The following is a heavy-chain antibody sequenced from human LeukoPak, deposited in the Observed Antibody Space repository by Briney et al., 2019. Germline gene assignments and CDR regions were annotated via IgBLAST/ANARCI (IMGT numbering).Heavy chain of an antibody. CDR2: ISDSGGDT. Sequence: TGGSLRLSCAASGFIFNNFALTWVRQAPGKGLEWVSDISDSGGDTYYADSVRGRFTISRDNFKNTLYLQMNSLRADDTAIYYRARVIRYGSGNYYYFDYWGQGTLVTVSS. CDR1: GFIFNNFA. V-gene: IGHV3-23*01. J-gene: IGHJ4*02. CDR3: ARVIRYGSGNYYYFDY. D-gene: IGHD3-10*01.